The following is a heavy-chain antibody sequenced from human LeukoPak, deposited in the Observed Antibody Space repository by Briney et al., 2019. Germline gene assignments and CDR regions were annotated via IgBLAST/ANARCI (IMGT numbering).Heavy chain of an antibody. Sequence: PGGSLRLSCAASGFTFRNYWMGRVRQAPGKGLEWVANTRPDGTAEYYADSVRGRFTTSRDNANNFLYLQMNSLRGEDTAVYYCARDGGLHTNFDYWGQGTLVTVSS. CDR3: ARDGGLHTNFDY. J-gene: IGHJ4*02. V-gene: IGHV3-7*01. CDR2: TRPDGTAE. D-gene: IGHD2-15*01. CDR1: GFTFRNYW.